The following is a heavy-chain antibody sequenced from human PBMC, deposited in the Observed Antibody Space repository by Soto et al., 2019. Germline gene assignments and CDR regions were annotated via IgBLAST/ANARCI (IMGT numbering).Heavy chain of an antibody. V-gene: IGHV3-74*01. CDR1: GFTFNKYW. CDR3: ARLGFVGEGDF. Sequence: EVQLVESGGGLVQPGGSLRLSCATSGFTFNKYWIHWVRQAPGEGLTWVSRINGDATQRDYAESVRGRFSISRDFAQSTVFLQMNSLKDEDTAVYYCARLGFVGEGDFWGQGIQVSVSS. J-gene: IGHJ4*02. CDR2: INGDATQR. D-gene: IGHD3-16*01.